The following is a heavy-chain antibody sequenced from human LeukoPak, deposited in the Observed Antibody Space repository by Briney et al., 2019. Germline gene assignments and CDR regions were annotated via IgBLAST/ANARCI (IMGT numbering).Heavy chain of an antibody. Sequence: GGSLRLSCAASGFTFSNAWMSWVRQAPGKGLEWVGRIKSKTDGGTTDYAAPVKGRFTISRDDSKNTLYLQMNSLKTEDTAVYYCTTLYDYVWGSYRSLKYYFDYWGQGTLVTVSS. CDR2: IKSKTDGGTT. CDR3: TTLYDYVWGSYRSLKYYFDY. D-gene: IGHD3-16*02. V-gene: IGHV3-15*01. J-gene: IGHJ4*02. CDR1: GFTFSNAW.